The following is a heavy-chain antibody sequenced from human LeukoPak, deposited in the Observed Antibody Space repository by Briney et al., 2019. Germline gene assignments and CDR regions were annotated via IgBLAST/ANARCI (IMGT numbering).Heavy chain of an antibody. CDR1: GFIFSDYY. CDR2: IDTTGHNV. D-gene: IGHD2/OR15-2a*01. Sequence: PGGSLRLSCAASGFIFSDYYMTWIRQAPGKGLDWVSYIDTTGHNVFYAGSVKGRFTMSRDNAKNSLYLQMNSLRAEDSGVYYCALNSINSGYYYGVDVWGQGTTVTVSS. J-gene: IGHJ6*02. V-gene: IGHV3-11*01. CDR3: ALNSINSGYYYGVDV.